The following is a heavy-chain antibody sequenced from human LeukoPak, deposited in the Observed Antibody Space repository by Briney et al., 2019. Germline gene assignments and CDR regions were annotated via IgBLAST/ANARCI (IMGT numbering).Heavy chain of an antibody. J-gene: IGHJ5*02. Sequence: ASVKVSCKASGYTFTSYGISWVRQATGQGLEWMGWMNPNSGNTGYAQKFQGRVTITRNTSISTAYMELSSLRSEDTAVYYCARTYYDFWSGYRRFDPWGQGTLVTVSS. D-gene: IGHD3-3*01. CDR3: ARTYYDFWSGYRRFDP. V-gene: IGHV1-8*03. CDR2: MNPNSGNT. CDR1: GYTFTSYG.